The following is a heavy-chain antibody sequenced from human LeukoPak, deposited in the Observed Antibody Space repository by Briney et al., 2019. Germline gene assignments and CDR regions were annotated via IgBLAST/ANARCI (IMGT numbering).Heavy chain of an antibody. CDR3: ARERKTYYFDY. CDR2: IYSGGST. CDR1: GFTVSSNY. J-gene: IGHJ4*02. Sequence: PGRSLRLSCAASGFTVSSNYMSWVRQAPGKGLDWVSVIYSGGSTYYADSVKGRFTISRDNSKNTLYLQMNSLRAEDTAVYYCARERKTYYFDYWGQGTLVTVSS. V-gene: IGHV3-53*01.